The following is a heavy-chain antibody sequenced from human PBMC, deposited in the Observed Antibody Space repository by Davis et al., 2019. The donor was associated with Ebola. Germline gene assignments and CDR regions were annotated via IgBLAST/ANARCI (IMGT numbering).Heavy chain of an antibody. V-gene: IGHV1-2*02. J-gene: IGHJ4*02. CDR3: ARDPGYGDLPDY. CDR2: INPNSGGT. D-gene: IGHD4-17*01. Sequence: ASVKVSCKASGYTFTGYYMHWVRQAPGQGLEWMGWINPNSGGTNYAQKLQGRVTMTTDTSTSTAYMELRSLRSDDTAVYYCARDPGYGDLPDYWGQGTLVTVSS. CDR1: GYTFTGYY.